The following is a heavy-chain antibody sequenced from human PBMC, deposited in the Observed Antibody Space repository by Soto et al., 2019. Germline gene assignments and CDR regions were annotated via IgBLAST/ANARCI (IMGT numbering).Heavy chain of an antibody. D-gene: IGHD2-15*01. V-gene: IGHV3-48*03. J-gene: IGHJ3*02. Sequence: VGSLRLSCAASGFTFSSYEMNWVRQAPGKGLEWVSYISSSGSTIYYADSVKGRFTISRDNAKNSLYLQMNSLRAEDTAVYYCARDYCSGGSCYFPNAFDIWGQGTMVTVSS. CDR1: GFTFSSYE. CDR2: ISSSGSTI. CDR3: ARDYCSGGSCYFPNAFDI.